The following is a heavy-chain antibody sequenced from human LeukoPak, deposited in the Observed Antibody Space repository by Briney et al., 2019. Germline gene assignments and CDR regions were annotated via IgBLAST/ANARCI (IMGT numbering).Heavy chain of an antibody. D-gene: IGHD3-9*01. V-gene: IGHV4-59*01. J-gene: IGHJ3*02. Sequence: SKTLSLTCTVSGGSISSYYWSWIRQPPGKGLEWIGYIYYSGSTNYNPSLKSRVTISVDTSKNQFSLKLSSVTAADTAVYYCARATLRYFDWSSPPDAFDIWGQGTMVTVSS. CDR2: IYYSGST. CDR3: ARATLRYFDWSSPPDAFDI. CDR1: GGSISSYY.